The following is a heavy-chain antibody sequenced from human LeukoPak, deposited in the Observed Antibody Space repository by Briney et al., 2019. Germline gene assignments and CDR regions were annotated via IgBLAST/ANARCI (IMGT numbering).Heavy chain of an antibody. V-gene: IGHV4-4*07. CDR2: IYSDGSV. CDR1: GGSISSHY. CDR3: ARGPAASGYFDY. D-gene: IGHD6-13*01. J-gene: IGHJ4*02. Sequence: SETLSLTCTVSGGSISSHYWSWLRQPAGKGLEWIGHIYSDGSVNYNPSVKSRVTMSVDTSKNQFSLKLYFVTAADTAVFYCARGPAASGYFDYWDQGTLVTVSS.